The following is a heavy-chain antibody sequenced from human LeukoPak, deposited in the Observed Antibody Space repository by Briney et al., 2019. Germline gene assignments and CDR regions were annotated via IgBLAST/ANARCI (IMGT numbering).Heavy chain of an antibody. Sequence: PGGSLRLSCAGSGFTFSTYSLHWVRQPPGKGLEWVAVAAFDGSIKYDADSVKGRFTISKDNSKNTLYLQMNSLRAEDTAVYFCTRQSENFSLDYWGQGTLVTVSS. CDR2: AAFDGSIK. J-gene: IGHJ4*02. CDR1: GFTFSTYS. V-gene: IGHV3-30-3*01. D-gene: IGHD3-3*01. CDR3: TRQSENFSLDY.